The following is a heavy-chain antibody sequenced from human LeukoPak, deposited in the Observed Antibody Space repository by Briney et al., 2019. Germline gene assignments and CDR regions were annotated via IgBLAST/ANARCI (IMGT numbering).Heavy chain of an antibody. CDR2: ISYDGSNN. D-gene: IGHD6-19*01. CDR1: GFPFTTYA. V-gene: IGHV3-30-3*01. J-gene: IGHJ6*02. Sequence: GRSLRLCWAASGFPFTTYAMHWVRQAPGKGLEWVTVISYDGSNNYYADSVKGRFTISRDNSKNTLYLQMNSLRPEDTAVYYCARDVGYSSGWYDYYYGVDVWGQGTPVTVSS. CDR3: ARDVGYSSGWYDYYYGVDV.